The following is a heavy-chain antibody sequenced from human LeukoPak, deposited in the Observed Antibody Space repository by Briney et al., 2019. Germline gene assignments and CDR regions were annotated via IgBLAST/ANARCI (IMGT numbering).Heavy chain of an antibody. V-gene: IGHV1-18*01. D-gene: IGHD3-10*01. Sequence: GASVKVSCKASGYSFASYGLSWVRQAPGQGLEWMGHINPDSGVTTYAQRLRGLVTLTRDTSSSTAYMELNSLRSDDTARYFCARDKDRYGSGPFDHWGQGTLVTVSS. CDR2: INPDSGVT. CDR1: GYSFASYG. J-gene: IGHJ4*01. CDR3: ARDKDRYGSGPFDH.